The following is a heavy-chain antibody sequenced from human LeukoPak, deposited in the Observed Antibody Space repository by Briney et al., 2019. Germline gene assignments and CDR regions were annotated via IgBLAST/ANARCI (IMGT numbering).Heavy chain of an antibody. Sequence: SSETLSLTCSVSGGSIRTGGNYWTWIRQEPGKGLQWIGNIYNNGSTHYNPSLKSRLTISIDTSKNQFSLNLTSVTAADTAVYYCAREVVIPTARYYSSYHGLDVWGQGTTVTVSS. V-gene: IGHV4-31*03. CDR1: GGSIRTGGNY. J-gene: IGHJ6*02. D-gene: IGHD2-2*01. CDR3: AREVVIPTARYYSSYHGLDV. CDR2: IYNNGST.